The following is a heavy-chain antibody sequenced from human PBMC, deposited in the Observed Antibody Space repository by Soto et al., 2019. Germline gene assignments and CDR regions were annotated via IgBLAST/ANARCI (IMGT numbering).Heavy chain of an antibody. V-gene: IGHV4-34*01. CDR1: GGSFRCYY. CDR2: INHSGST. J-gene: IGHJ6*03. Sequence: PSETLSLTCAVYGGSFRCYYWSWIRQPPGRGLEWIGEINHSGSTNYNPSLKSRVTISVDTSKNQFSLKLSSVTAADTTVYYCARGRYGYCSGGSCYYLRPYYYYYMDVWGKGTTVTVSS. D-gene: IGHD2-15*01. CDR3: ARGRYGYCSGGSCYYLRPYYYYYMDV.